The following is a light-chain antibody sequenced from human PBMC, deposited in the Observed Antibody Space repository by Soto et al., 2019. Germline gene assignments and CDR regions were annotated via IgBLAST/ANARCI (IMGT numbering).Light chain of an antibody. J-gene: IGLJ2*01. CDR3: QSYDNSLSGSRV. V-gene: IGLV1-40*01. CDR2: GNS. CDR1: SSNIGAGYD. Sequence: QSVLTQPPSVSGAPGQRVTISCTGSSSNIGAGYDVHWYQQLPGTVPKLLIYGNSNRPSGVPDRFSGSKSGTSASLAITGLQAEDEADYYCQSYDNSLSGSRVFGGGTKVTVL.